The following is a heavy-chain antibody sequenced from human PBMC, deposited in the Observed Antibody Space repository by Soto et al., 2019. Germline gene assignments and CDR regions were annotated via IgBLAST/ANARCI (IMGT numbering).Heavy chain of an antibody. CDR1: GDTFNFYS. D-gene: IGHD3-10*01. Sequence: QVQLVQSGAEVKRPGSSVKVSCKASGDTFNFYSINWVRQAPGLGLEWMGRVNPIVSMSNYAQRFQGRVTMTADKSTSTAYMELSGLRSEDTAVYSCAPSHGSGSRAFDYWGQGALVTVSS. CDR2: VNPIVSMS. V-gene: IGHV1-69*04. CDR3: APSHGSGSRAFDY. J-gene: IGHJ4*02.